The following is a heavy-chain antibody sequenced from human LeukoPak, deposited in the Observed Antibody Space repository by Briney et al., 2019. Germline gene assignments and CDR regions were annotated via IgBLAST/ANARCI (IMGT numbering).Heavy chain of an antibody. Sequence: GGSLRLSCAASGFTFSSYNMNWVRQAPGKGLEWVSGISWNSGSIGYADSVKGRFTISRDNAKNSLYLQMNSLRAEDTAVYYCARDGSYSSSWYFDYWGQGTLVTVSS. CDR3: ARDGSYSSSWYFDY. CDR2: ISWNSGSI. CDR1: GFTFSSYN. J-gene: IGHJ4*02. D-gene: IGHD6-13*01. V-gene: IGHV3-48*04.